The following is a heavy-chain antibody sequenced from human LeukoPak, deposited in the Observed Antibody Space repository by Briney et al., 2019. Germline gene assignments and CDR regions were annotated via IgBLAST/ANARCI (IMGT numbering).Heavy chain of an antibody. D-gene: IGHD3-22*01. CDR2: IYYSGST. CDR1: GGSISSGGYY. Sequence: PSETLSLTCTVTGGSISSGGYYWSWIRRHPGKGLEWIGYIYYSGSTYYNPSLKSRVTISVDTSKNQFSLKLSSVTAADTAVYYCARDGAYYDSSGYYLDYWGQGTLVTVSS. J-gene: IGHJ4*02. CDR3: ARDGAYYDSSGYYLDY. V-gene: IGHV4-31*03.